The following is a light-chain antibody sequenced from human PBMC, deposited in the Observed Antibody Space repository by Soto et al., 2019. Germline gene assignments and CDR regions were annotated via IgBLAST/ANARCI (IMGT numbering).Light chain of an antibody. J-gene: IGKJ4*01. Sequence: DIQMTQSPSSLSASVGDRVTIPXRAGQSISTYLNWYQQKSGKAPKXXISAASSLQSGGPSRFSGSGAGTEFTLTISSLQPDDFATYYCQQYDSYPLTFGGGTKVDIK. CDR1: QSISTY. CDR3: QQYDSYPLT. CDR2: AAS. V-gene: IGKV1-39*01.